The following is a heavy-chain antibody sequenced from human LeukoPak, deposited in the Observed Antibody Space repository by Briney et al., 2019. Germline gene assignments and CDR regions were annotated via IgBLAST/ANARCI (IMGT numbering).Heavy chain of an antibody. V-gene: IGHV4-34*01. CDR2: SNHSGST. CDR3: ARGRYCSGGSCRAWYFDR. Sequence: SETLSLTCAVYGGSFSGYYWSWIRQPPGKGLEWIGESNHSGSTNYNPSLKSRVTISVDTSKNQFSLKLSSVTAADTAVYYCARGRYCSGGSCRAWYFDRWGRGTLVTVSS. J-gene: IGHJ2*01. D-gene: IGHD2-15*01. CDR1: GGSFSGYY.